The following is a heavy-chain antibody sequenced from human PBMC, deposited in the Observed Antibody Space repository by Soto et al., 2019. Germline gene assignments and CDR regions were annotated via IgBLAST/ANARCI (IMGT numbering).Heavy chain of an antibody. J-gene: IGHJ4*02. CDR2: INDNGGAA. Sequence: LRLSCAASGFTFSNYAMSWVRQAPGKGLEWVSGINDNGGAAYYADSVKGRFTISRDNSNNRLHLQMNNLRVDDAAVYFCAKEQLERHFGFDCWGQGALVTVSS. D-gene: IGHD1-1*01. CDR1: GFTFSNYA. CDR3: AKEQLERHFGFDC. V-gene: IGHV3-23*01.